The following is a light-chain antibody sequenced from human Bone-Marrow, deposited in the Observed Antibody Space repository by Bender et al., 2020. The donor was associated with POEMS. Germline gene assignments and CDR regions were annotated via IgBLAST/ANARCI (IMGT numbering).Light chain of an antibody. CDR2: DVN. Sequence: QSALTQPRSVSGSPGQSVTISCTGTSSDVGGHNYVSWYQHHPGKAPKLIIYDVNKRPSGVSNRFSGSKSGNTASLTISGLQAEDEADYYCCSYANISPNWVFGGGTKLTVL. J-gene: IGLJ3*02. CDR3: CSYANISPNWV. V-gene: IGLV2-11*01. CDR1: SSDVGGHNY.